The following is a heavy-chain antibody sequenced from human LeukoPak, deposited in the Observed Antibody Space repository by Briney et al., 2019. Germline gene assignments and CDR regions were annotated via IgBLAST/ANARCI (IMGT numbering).Heavy chain of an antibody. V-gene: IGHV1-69*05. J-gene: IGHJ4*02. CDR1: GGTFNSYA. Sequence: GASVKVSCKASGGTFNSYAISWVRQAPGQGLEWMGGIIPIFGTTNYARKFRGRVTMTRNTSISTAYMELSSLRSEDTAVYYCARAPECGFDYWGQGTLVTVSS. D-gene: IGHD1-26*01. CDR2: IIPIFGTT. CDR3: ARAPECGFDY.